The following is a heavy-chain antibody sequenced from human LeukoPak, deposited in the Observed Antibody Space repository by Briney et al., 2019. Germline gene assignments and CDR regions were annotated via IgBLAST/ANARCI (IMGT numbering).Heavy chain of an antibody. D-gene: IGHD3-3*01. CDR1: GGTLSSYA. CDR2: IIPIFGTA. J-gene: IGHJ4*02. Sequence: SVKVSCKASGGTLSSYAISWVRQAPGQGLEWMGGIIPIFGTANYAQKFQGRVTITADESTSTAYMELSSLRSEDTAVYYCARGYYDFWSGYLLFFDYWGQGTLVTVSS. V-gene: IGHV1-69*13. CDR3: ARGYYDFWSGYLLFFDY.